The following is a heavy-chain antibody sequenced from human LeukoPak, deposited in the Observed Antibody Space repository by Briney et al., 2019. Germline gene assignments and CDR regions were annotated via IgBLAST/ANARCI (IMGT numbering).Heavy chain of an antibody. CDR3: ARASLYPGGRRDY. CDR2: MNPNSGNT. D-gene: IGHD2-15*01. V-gene: IGHV1-8*01. Sequence: ASVKVSRKASGYTFTSYDINWVRQATGQGLEWMGWMNPNSGNTGYAQKFQGRVTMTRNTSISTAYMELRSLRSDDTAVYYCARASLYPGGRRDYWGQGTLVTVSS. CDR1: GYTFTSYD. J-gene: IGHJ4*02.